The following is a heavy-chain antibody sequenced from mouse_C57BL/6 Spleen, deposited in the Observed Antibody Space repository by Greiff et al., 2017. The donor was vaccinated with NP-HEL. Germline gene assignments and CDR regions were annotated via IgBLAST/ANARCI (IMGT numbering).Heavy chain of an antibody. CDR2: IDPSDTYT. CDR1: GYTFTSYW. Sequence: QVHVKQPGAELVKPGASVKLSCKASGYTFTSYWMQWVKQRPGQGLEWIGEIDPSDTYTNYNQKFNGKATLTVDTSSSTAYMQLSSLTSEDSAVYYCARSDDLAWFAYWGQGTLVTVST. V-gene: IGHV1-50*01. CDR3: ARSDDLAWFAY. J-gene: IGHJ3*01. D-gene: IGHD2-4*01.